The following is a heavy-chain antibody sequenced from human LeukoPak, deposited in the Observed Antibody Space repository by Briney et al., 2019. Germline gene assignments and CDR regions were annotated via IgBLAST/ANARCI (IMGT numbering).Heavy chain of an antibody. CDR3: ARWYSSGGYGHQRRNWFDP. CDR1: GGSISSYY. Sequence: SETLSLTCTVSGGSISSYYWSWIRQPPGKGLEWIGYIYYSGGTNYNPSPTSRVTISVDTSKNQFSLKLSSVTAADTAVYYCARWYSSGGYGHQRRNWFDPWGQGTLVTVSS. CDR2: IYYSGGT. D-gene: IGHD6-19*01. J-gene: IGHJ5*02. V-gene: IGHV4-59*01.